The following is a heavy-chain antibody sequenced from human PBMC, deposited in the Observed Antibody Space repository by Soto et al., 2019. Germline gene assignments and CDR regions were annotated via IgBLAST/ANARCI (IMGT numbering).Heavy chain of an antibody. CDR1: GGTFSSYA. CDR3: ARKLEGEEDYYYYYGMDV. D-gene: IGHD1-1*01. J-gene: IGHJ6*02. V-gene: IGHV1-69*01. Sequence: QVQLVQFGAEVKKPGSSVKVSCKASGGTFSSYAISWVRQAPGQGLEWMGGIIPIFGTANYAQKFQGRVTITADESTSTAYMELSSLRSEDTAVYYCARKLEGEEDYYYYYGMDVWGQGTTVTVSS. CDR2: IIPIFGTA.